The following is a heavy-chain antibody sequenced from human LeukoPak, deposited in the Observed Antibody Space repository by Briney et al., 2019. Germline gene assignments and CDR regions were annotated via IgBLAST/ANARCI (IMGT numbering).Heavy chain of an antibody. CDR1: GGSISSYY. V-gene: IGHV4-59*01. D-gene: IGHD1-26*01. CDR3: ARGGGMGYYYYYMDV. J-gene: IGHJ6*03. Sequence: SETLSLTCSVSGGSISSYYWSWIRQPPGKGLEWIGYIYYSGSTNYNPSLKSRVTISVDTSKNQFSLKLSSVTAADTAVYYCARGGGMGYYYYYMDVWGKGTTVTVSS. CDR2: IYYSGST.